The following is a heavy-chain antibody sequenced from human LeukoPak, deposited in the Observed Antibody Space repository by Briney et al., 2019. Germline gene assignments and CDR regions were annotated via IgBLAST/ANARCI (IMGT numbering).Heavy chain of an antibody. V-gene: IGHV3-30*18. D-gene: IGHD4-17*01. Sequence: GGSLRLSCAASGFTFSSYGMHWVRQAPGKGLEWVAVISYDGSNKYYADSVKGQFTISRDNSKNTLYLQMNSLRAEDTAVYYCAKPRTVTTSEDAFDIWGQGTMVTVSS. CDR1: GFTFSSYG. J-gene: IGHJ3*02. CDR2: ISYDGSNK. CDR3: AKPRTVTTSEDAFDI.